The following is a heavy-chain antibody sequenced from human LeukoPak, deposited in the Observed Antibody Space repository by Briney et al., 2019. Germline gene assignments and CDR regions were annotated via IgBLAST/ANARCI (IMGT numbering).Heavy chain of an antibody. CDR1: GYTFTSYD. V-gene: IGHV1-8*01. J-gene: IGHJ4*02. CDR2: MNPNSGNT. Sequence: DSVTVSCKASGYTFTSYDINWVRQATGRGLEWMGWMNPNSGNTGYAQKFQGRVTMTRDTSKSTAYMELSSLRSEDTAVYYCARADAEYVLGYWGQGTLVTVSS. CDR3: ARADAEYVLGY. D-gene: IGHD3-16*01.